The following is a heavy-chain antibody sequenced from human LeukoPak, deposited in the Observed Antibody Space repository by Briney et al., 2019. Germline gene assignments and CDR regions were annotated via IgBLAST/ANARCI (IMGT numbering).Heavy chain of an antibody. Sequence: GASVKVSCKASGYAYNSYVISWVRQAPGQGLEWMGWISAFNGNTNYAQNLQGRVTMTTDTSTSTAYMEWRRVRSDDTTGSCCARGGGTYSAFVICGQGKLVTVSS. V-gene: IGHV1-18*01. CDR1: GYAYNSYV. CDR2: ISAFNGNT. J-gene: IGHJ3*02. CDR3: ARGGGTYSAFVI. D-gene: IGHD1-26*01.